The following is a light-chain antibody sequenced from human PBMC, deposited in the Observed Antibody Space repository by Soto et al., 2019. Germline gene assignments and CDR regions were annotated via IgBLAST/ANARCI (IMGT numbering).Light chain of an antibody. J-gene: IGLJ1*01. CDR2: GST. CDR3: QSYDSSLSGYV. Sequence: SVLTQPPSVSGAPGQRVTISCTGSSSNIGAGYDVHWYQQLPGTAPKLLIYGSTNRPSGVPGRFSGSKSGTSASLAITGLQAEDEADYYCQSYDSSLSGYVFGAGTKVTVL. V-gene: IGLV1-40*01. CDR1: SSNIGAGYD.